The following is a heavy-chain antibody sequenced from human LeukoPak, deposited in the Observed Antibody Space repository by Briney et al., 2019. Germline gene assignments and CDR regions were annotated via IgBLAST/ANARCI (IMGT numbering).Heavy chain of an antibody. D-gene: IGHD3-22*01. CDR2: IYPGGSDT. J-gene: IGHJ3*02. Sequence: GESLKISCKGSGYSFTSYWIGWVRQMPGKGLEWMGIIYPGGSDTRYSPSFQGQVTISADKSISTAYLQWSSLKASDTAMYYCARRDYYDSSGYMGAFDIWGQGTMVTVSS. CDR3: ARRDYYDSSGYMGAFDI. V-gene: IGHV5-51*01. CDR1: GYSFTSYW.